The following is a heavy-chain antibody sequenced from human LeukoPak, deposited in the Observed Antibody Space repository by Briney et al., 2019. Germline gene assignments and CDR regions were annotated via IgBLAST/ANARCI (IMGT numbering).Heavy chain of an antibody. J-gene: IGHJ6*02. CDR3: ARHLLRGGQWYYYGMDV. D-gene: IGHD2-15*01. CDR1: GGSISSYF. Sequence: SETLSLTCTVSGGSISSYFWSWIRQPPGKGLEWIGHIYYSGSTNFNPSLKSRVTISVDTSKNQFSLKLSSLTAADTAVYYCARHLLRGGQWYYYGMDVWGQGTTVTVSS. CDR2: IYYSGST. V-gene: IGHV4-59*08.